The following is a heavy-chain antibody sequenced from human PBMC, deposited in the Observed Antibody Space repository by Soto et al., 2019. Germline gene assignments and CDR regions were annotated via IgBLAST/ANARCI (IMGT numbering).Heavy chain of an antibody. Sequence: SETLSLTCAVYGGSFSGYYWSWIRQPPGKGLEWIGEINHSGSTNYSPSLKSRVTISVDTSKNQFSLKLSSVTAADTAVYYCARGLAYYDISWRQGTLVTVSS. V-gene: IGHV4-34*01. J-gene: IGHJ5*02. D-gene: IGHD3-9*01. CDR2: INHSGST. CDR1: GGSFSGYY. CDR3: ARGLAYYDIS.